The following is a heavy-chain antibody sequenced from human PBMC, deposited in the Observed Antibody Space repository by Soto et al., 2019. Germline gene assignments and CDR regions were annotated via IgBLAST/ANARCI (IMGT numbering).Heavy chain of an antibody. J-gene: IGHJ5*02. CDR1: GGSISSTNW. CDR2: IYYSGST. Sequence: QVQLQESGPGLVKPSGTLSLTCAVSGGSISSTNWWTWVRQPPGKGLEWIGEIYYSGSTNYNPSLKSRVSISVDNSKNQFSLNLASVTAADTAVYYCARAEEYHDYQGGWFDPWGQGTLVTVSS. V-gene: IGHV4-4*02. D-gene: IGHD2-2*01. CDR3: ARAEEYHDYQGGWFDP.